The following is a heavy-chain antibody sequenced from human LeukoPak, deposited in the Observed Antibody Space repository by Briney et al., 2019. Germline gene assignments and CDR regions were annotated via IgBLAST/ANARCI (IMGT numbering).Heavy chain of an antibody. J-gene: IGHJ4*02. Sequence: GGPLRLSCAASGFTFSSYAMSWVRQAPGKGLEWVSFISGSGGSTYYADSVKGRFTTSRDNSKNTLYLQMNSLRAEDTAVYYCAKDRLVSSWSHYFDYWGQGTLVTVSS. CDR3: AKDRLVSSWSHYFDY. CDR1: GFTFSSYA. V-gene: IGHV3-23*01. CDR2: ISGSGGST. D-gene: IGHD6-13*01.